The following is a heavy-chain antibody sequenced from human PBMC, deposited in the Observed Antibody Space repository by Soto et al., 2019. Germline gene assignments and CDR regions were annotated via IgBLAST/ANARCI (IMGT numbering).Heavy chain of an antibody. CDR2: TTPYNGNA. CDR3: ARARMYSGAHHDY. D-gene: IGHD1-26*01. J-gene: IGHJ4*02. Sequence: QVQLVQSGAEVENPGASVKVSCKASGYTFSNFGINWVRQAPGQGLEWLGWTTPYNGNANYAQKHQDRLTITTDTSTNTAYLQLRSLRSDDTAVYFCARARMYSGAHHDYWGQGTLVTVSS. CDR1: GYTFSNFG. V-gene: IGHV1-18*04.